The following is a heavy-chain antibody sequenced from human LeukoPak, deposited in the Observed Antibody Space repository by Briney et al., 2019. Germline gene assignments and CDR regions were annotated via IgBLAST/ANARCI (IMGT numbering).Heavy chain of an antibody. CDR3: APAESG. CDR2: ISGDGTRT. J-gene: IGHJ4*02. CDR1: GLTISNHW. D-gene: IGHD6-25*01. Sequence: PGGSLRLPCAVSGLTISNHWMHWVRQAPGKGLVWVGLISGDGTRTSYTDSVKGRFTISRDNVKNTLYLQMNSLGAEDTAVYYCAPAESGWGQGTLVTVSS. V-gene: IGHV3-74*01.